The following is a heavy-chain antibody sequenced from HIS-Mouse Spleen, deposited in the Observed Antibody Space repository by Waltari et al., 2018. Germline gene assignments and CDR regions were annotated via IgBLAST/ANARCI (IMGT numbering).Heavy chain of an antibody. CDR3: ARDREVDWYFDL. Sequence: QVQLVQSGAEVKKPGASVKVSCKASGYTFTGYYMHWVRQAPGQGLEWMGWINPRSGGTKHAQKFQGRVTMTRDTSISTAYMELSRLRSDDTAVYYCARDREVDWYFDLWGRGTLVTVSS. V-gene: IGHV1-2*02. D-gene: IGHD1-26*01. CDR1: GYTFTGYY. J-gene: IGHJ2*01. CDR2: INPRSGGT.